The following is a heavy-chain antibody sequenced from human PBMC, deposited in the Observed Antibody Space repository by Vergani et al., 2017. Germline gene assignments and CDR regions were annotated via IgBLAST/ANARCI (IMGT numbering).Heavy chain of an antibody. Sequence: QMQLQESGPGLVTASETLSLTCTVSGDSIISRSYYWGWLRQPPGKGLEWIGSSHNSGNGDSSSSLKSRVTISADTSKNKFSLRLTSVTAADTAVYYCASGKYYSDSTSHFRGRYFDVWGRGTLVTVPS. CDR1: GDSIISRSYY. J-gene: IGHJ2*01. D-gene: IGHD3-16*01. CDR3: ASGKYYSDSTSHFRGRYFDV. CDR2: SHNSGNG. V-gene: IGHV4-39*01.